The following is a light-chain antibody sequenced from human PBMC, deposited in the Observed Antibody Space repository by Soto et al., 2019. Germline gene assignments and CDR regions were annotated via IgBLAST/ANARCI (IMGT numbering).Light chain of an antibody. CDR1: QSVYSY. Sequence: EIVLTQSPATLSLSPGERATLSCRASQSVYSYLAWYQQKPGKAPRLLIYDASNRATGIPARFSGSGSGTDFTLTISVLEPEYVAVYYCQPRNSWPLTFGQGTRLEI. CDR3: QPRNSWPLT. J-gene: IGKJ5*01. V-gene: IGKV3-11*01. CDR2: DAS.